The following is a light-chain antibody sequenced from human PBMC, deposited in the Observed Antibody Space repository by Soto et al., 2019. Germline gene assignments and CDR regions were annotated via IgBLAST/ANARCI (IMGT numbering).Light chain of an antibody. J-gene: IGLJ2*01. CDR3: QTWGTGIHV. V-gene: IGLV4-69*01. Sequence: QPVLTQSPSASASLGASVKLTCTLSSGHSNYAIAWHQQQPEKGPRYLMKLNSDGSHTKGDGIPDRFSGSSSGAERYLTISRLQSEDEADYYCQTWGTGIHVFGGGTKLTVL. CDR1: SGHSNYA. CDR2: LNSDGSH.